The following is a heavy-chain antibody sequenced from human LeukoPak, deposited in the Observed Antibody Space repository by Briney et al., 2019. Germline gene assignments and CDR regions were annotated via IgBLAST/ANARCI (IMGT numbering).Heavy chain of an antibody. V-gene: IGHV4-30-4*08. J-gene: IGHJ3*02. CDR2: IYYSGST. CDR3: ARDPYYDFWSGYYAFDI. D-gene: IGHD3-3*01. CDR1: GGSISSGDYY. Sequence: SQTPSLTCTVSGGSISSGDYYWSWIRQPPGKGLEWIGYIYYSGSTYYNPSLKSRVTISVDTSKNQFSLKLSSVTAADTAVYYCARDPYYDFWSGYYAFDIWGQGTMVTASS.